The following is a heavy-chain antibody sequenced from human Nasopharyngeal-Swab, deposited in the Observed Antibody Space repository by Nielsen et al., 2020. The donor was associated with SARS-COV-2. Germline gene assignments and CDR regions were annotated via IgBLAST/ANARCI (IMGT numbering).Heavy chain of an antibody. CDR1: GFTVSSNY. CDR2: LYSGGNT. Sequence: GGSLRLSCAASGFTVSSNYMNWVRQPPGKGLEWISVLYSGGNTYYAGSVKGRFTISRDNSKSTLYLQMNNLRAEDTAVYYCARSRNYYYYMDVWDKGTTVTVS. CDR3: ARSRNYYYYMDV. J-gene: IGHJ6*03. V-gene: IGHV3-66*01.